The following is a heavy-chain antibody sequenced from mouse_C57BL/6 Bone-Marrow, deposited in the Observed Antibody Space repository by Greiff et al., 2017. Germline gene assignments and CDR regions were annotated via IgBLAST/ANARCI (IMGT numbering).Heavy chain of an antibody. CDR3: TTYGSSPWYVDV. J-gene: IGHJ1*03. V-gene: IGHV1-15*01. CDR2: IDPETGGT. D-gene: IGHD1-1*01. CDR1: GYTFTDYE. Sequence: QVQLQQSGAELVRPGASVTLSCKASGYTFTDYEMHWVKQTPVHGLEWIGAIDPETGGTAYNQKFKGKAILTADKSSSTAYMELRSLTSEDSAVYYCTTYGSSPWYVDVWGTGTTVTVSS.